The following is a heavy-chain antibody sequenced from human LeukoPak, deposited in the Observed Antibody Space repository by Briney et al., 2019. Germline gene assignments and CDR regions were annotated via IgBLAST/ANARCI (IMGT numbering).Heavy chain of an antibody. CDR1: GGTFSSYA. CDR2: IIPIFGTA. Sequence: SVKVSCKASGGTFSSYAISWVRQAPGQGLEWMGGIIPIFGTANYAQKFQGRVTITADKSTSTAYMELSSLRSEDTAVYYCASDTSSIAARTKIYYYYMDVWGKGTTVTVSS. J-gene: IGHJ6*03. D-gene: IGHD6-6*01. V-gene: IGHV1-69*06. CDR3: ASDTSSIAARTKIYYYYMDV.